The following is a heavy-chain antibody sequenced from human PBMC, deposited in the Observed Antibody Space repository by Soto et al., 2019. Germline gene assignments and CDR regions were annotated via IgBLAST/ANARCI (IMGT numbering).Heavy chain of an antibody. Sequence: QITLRESGPSLVKPTETLTLTCTFSGFSLTTTGVGVGWIRQPPGKALEWLAVVFWDDGERYSPSLKSRVTITKDTSKDQVVLTMPNMDPADTATYYCTRVYGSGSWGWYFHSWGQGTLVTVSS. V-gene: IGHV2-5*02. CDR3: TRVYGSGSWGWYFHS. CDR2: VFWDDGE. D-gene: IGHD1-26*01. J-gene: IGHJ4*02. CDR1: GFSLTTTGVG.